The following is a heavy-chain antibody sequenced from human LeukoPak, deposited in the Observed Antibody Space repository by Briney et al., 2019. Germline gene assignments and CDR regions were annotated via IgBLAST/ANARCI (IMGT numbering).Heavy chain of an antibody. J-gene: IGHJ5*02. D-gene: IGHD6-19*01. CDR2: MNPNSGNT. CDR3: ARTTSGWSLPNWFDP. CDR1: GYTFTSYD. V-gene: IGHV1-8*01. Sequence: ASVKVSCEASGYTFTSYDINWVRQATGQGLEWMGWMNPNSGNTGYAQKFRGRVTMTRNTSISTAYMELSSLRSEDTAVYYCARTTSGWSLPNWFDPWGQGTLVTVSS.